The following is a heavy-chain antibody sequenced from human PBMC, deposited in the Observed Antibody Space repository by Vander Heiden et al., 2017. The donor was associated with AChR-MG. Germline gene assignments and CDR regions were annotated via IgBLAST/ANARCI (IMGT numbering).Heavy chain of an antibody. J-gene: IGHJ3*02. D-gene: IGHD3-22*01. CDR1: GRSVSSGSYY. CDR2: IYYSGST. V-gene: IGHV4-61*01. Sequence: QVQLQESGPGLVKPSATLSLTSTVSGRSVSSGSYYWSWIRQPPGKGLEWIGYIYYSGSTNYNPSLKSRVTISVDTSKNQFSLKLSSVTAADTAVYYCARDGLLLYAFDIWGQGTMVTVSS. CDR3: ARDGLLLYAFDI.